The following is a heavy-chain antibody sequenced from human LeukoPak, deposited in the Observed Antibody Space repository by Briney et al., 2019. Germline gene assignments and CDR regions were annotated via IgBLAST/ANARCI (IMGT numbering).Heavy chain of an antibody. J-gene: IGHJ1*01. CDR3: ARDSPGYGAYVS. D-gene: IGHD5-12*01. V-gene: IGHV3-7*01. Sequence: GGSLRLSCAASGFTFAKYAITWVRQAPGKGLEWVANIKEDGSREYYVDSVKGRFTISRDNAKNSLYLQMDSLTAEDTAVYYCARDSPGYGAYVSWGQGTLVSVSS. CDR1: GFTFAKYA. CDR2: IKEDGSRE.